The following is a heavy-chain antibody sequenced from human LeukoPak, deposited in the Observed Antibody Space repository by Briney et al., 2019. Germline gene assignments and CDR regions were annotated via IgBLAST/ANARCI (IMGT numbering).Heavy chain of an antibody. CDR1: GGSISSYY. V-gene: IGHV4-4*09. Sequence: PSGTLSLTCTVSGGSISSYYWSWIPQPPGKGREWMWYIYTSGITNYNPSVTSRITIPADTSKDQFSVKLTSVTAAGKAVYYWARRGGGSSEATLAEYYYYYIDVWGKGTTVTVSS. J-gene: IGHJ6*03. D-gene: IGHD6-6*01. CDR3: ARRGGGSSEATLAEYYYYYIDV. CDR2: IYTSGIT.